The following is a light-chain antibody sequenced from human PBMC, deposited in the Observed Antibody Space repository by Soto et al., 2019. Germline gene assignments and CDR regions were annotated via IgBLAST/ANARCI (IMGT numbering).Light chain of an antibody. CDR1: QSVSRRC. V-gene: IGKV3-20*01. Sequence: EIVLTQSPGTLSLSPGDRATLFCRASQSVSRRCLAWYQQKPGQAPRLLIYGASSRATGVPDRFSGGGSGTEFTLTIIRVEPEDFAVYYCHQYGTSTRAFGQGTKVEIK. CDR3: HQYGTSTRA. J-gene: IGKJ1*01. CDR2: GAS.